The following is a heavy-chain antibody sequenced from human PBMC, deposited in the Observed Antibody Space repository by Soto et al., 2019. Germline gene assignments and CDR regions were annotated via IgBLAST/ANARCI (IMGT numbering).Heavy chain of an antibody. CDR1: GDSISSGGYS. J-gene: IGHJ5*02. Sequence: SETLSLTCAVSGDSISSGGYSWSWIRQPPGKGLEWIGYIYHSGSSYYNPSLKSRVTISVDTSKNHFSLKLDSVTAADTALYYCSRRAPEGFDPWGRGSLVTVSS. CDR3: SRRAPEGFDP. CDR2: IYHSGSS. V-gene: IGHV4-30-2*01.